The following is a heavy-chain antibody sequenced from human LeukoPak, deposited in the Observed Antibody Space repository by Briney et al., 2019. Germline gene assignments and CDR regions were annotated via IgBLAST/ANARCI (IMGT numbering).Heavy chain of an antibody. V-gene: IGHV3-21*01. Sequence: GGSLRLSCVASGFTLRSYVMNWVRQTPGKGLEWVSSISSSSSYIYYADSVKGRFTISRDNAKNSLYLQMNSLRAEDTAVYYCAREPYSYGFDYWGQGTLVTVSS. J-gene: IGHJ4*02. CDR2: ISSSSSYI. D-gene: IGHD5-18*01. CDR3: AREPYSYGFDY. CDR1: GFTLRSYV.